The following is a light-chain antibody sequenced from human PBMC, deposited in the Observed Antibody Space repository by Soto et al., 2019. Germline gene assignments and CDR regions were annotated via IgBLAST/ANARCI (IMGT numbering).Light chain of an antibody. CDR2: GAS. CDR3: QQYDDWPWT. J-gene: IGKJ1*01. Sequence: EIVMTQSPATLSVSPGERATLSCRASRNVDSKLAWYMQKPGQSPRLLISGASTRAADFPARFSGSGSGTEFILTISSLQSEDFAFYYCQQYDDWPWTFGQGTKVDI. CDR1: RNVDSK. V-gene: IGKV3-15*01.